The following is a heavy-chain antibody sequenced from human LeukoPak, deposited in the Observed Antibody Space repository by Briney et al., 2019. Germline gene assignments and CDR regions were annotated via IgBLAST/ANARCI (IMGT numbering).Heavy chain of an antibody. Sequence: PSETLSLTCTVSGYSISRGYYWGWIRQPPGKGLEWIGSIYYSGKTYYNPSLKSRVTISVDTSKNQFSLKLTSVTVADTAVYYCARHPDDYSSYRYFDYWGQGTLVTVSS. CDR2: IYYSGKT. D-gene: IGHD4-11*01. V-gene: IGHV4-38-2*02. J-gene: IGHJ4*02. CDR1: GYSISRGYY. CDR3: ARHPDDYSSYRYFDY.